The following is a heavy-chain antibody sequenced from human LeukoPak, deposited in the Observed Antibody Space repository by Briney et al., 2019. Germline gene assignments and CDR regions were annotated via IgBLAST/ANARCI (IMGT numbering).Heavy chain of an antibody. J-gene: IGHJ4*02. V-gene: IGHV3-23*01. D-gene: IGHD2-2*01. CDR3: AKDPYGTRYFDY. CDR1: GFTLCSHA. CDR2: LSGSGYNT. Sequence: GGSLRLSCAASGFTLCSHALSWVRPAPGKGLEWVSSLSGSGYNTYYADSVKGRFTISRDNSKNTVYLQMNSLRAEDTAVYYCAKDPYGTRYFDYWGQGTLVTVSS.